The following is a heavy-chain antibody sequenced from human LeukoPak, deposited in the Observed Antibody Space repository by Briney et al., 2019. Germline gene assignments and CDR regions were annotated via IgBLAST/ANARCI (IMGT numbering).Heavy chain of an antibody. V-gene: IGHV3-33*01. CDR2: IWYDGSNK. Sequence: GGSLRLSCAASGFIFSYYGMHWVRQAPGKGLEWVAVIWYDGSNKNYADSVKGRFTISRDNSMNTLYLQMNSLRGEDTALYYCARARDNYDNSGFSALAYWGQGTLVTVSS. J-gene: IGHJ4*02. CDR3: ARARDNYDNSGFSALAY. CDR1: GFIFSYYG. D-gene: IGHD3-22*01.